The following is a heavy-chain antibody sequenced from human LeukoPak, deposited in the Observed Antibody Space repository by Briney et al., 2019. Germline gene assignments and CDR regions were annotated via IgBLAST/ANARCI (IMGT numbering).Heavy chain of an antibody. D-gene: IGHD6-19*01. CDR2: INHSGST. V-gene: IGHV4-34*01. CDR3: ARHAGYSSGWSGDYFDY. CDR1: GGSFSGYY. J-gene: IGHJ4*02. Sequence: SETLSLTCAVYGGSFSGYYWSWIRQPPGKGLEWIGEINHSGSTNYNPSLKSRATISVDTSKNQFSLKLSSVTAADTAVYYCARHAGYSSGWSGDYFDYWGQGTLVTVSS.